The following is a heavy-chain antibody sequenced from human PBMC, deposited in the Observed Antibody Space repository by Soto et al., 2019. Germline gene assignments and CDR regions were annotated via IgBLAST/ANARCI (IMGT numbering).Heavy chain of an antibody. V-gene: IGHV4-31*03. Sequence: QVQLQESGPGLVKPSQTLSLTCTVSGGSISSGGYYWSWIRQHPGKGLEWIGYIYYSGSTYYNPSVRRRVTISVDPSKNQFSLKLSSVTAADTAVYSCARGGIGHPLDPWVQGTLVTVSS. J-gene: IGHJ5*02. CDR1: GGSISSGGYY. CDR3: ARGGIGHPLDP. D-gene: IGHD3-10*01. CDR2: IYYSGST.